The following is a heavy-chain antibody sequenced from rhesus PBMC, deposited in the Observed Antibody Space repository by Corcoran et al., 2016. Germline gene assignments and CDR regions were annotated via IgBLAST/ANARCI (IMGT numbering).Heavy chain of an antibody. J-gene: IGHJ5-1*01. Sequence: QVQLRESGPGLVKPSETLSLTCAVSGGSFTSAWWSWSRQPPGKGLEWIGEINGNSGSTNYNPSLKSRVTISKDASKNQFSLKLSSVTAADTAVYYCGRAQYSNYRFDVWGTGILVTVSS. V-gene: IGHV4-80*01. CDR2: INGNSGST. CDR3: GRAQYSNYRFDV. D-gene: IGHD4-23*01. CDR1: GGSFTSAW.